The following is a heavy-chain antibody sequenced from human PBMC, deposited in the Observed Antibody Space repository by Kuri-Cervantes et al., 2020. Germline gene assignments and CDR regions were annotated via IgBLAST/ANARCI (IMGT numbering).Heavy chain of an antibody. J-gene: IGHJ4*02. Sequence: GSLRLSCTVSGGSISSSSYYWGWIRQPPGKGLEWIGEIYHSGSTNYNPSLKSRVTISVDKSKNQFSLKLSSVTAADTAVYYCARAIHGPFDYWGQGTLVTVSS. CDR2: IYHSGST. CDR1: GGSISSSSYY. CDR3: ARAIHGPFDY. V-gene: IGHV4-39*07. D-gene: IGHD5-18*01.